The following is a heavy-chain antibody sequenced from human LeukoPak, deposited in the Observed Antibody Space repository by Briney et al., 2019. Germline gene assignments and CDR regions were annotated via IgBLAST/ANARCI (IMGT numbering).Heavy chain of an antibody. Sequence: GGSLRLSCAASGFTFSSYAMSWVRQAPGKGLEWVSAISGSGGSTYYADSAKGRFTISRDNSKDTLYLQMNSLRAADTAVYYCARQGMFYGFDYWGQGALVIVSS. CDR3: ARQGMFYGFDY. J-gene: IGHJ4*02. CDR1: GFTFSSYA. D-gene: IGHD3-10*01. CDR2: ISGSGGST. V-gene: IGHV3-23*01.